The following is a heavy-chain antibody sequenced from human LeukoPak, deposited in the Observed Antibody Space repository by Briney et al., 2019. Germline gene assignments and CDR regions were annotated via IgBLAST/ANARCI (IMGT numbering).Heavy chain of an antibody. CDR3: ARDRRETGTWDPMIVVVIPFDI. CDR2: INPSGGST. V-gene: IGHV1-46*01. CDR1: GYTFTSYY. D-gene: IGHD3-22*01. J-gene: IGHJ3*02. Sequence: ASVKVSCKASGYTFTSYYMHWVRQAPGQGLEWMGIINPSGGSTSYAQKFQGRVTMTRDTSTSTVYMELSSLRSEDTAVYYCARDRRETGTWDPMIVVVIPFDIWGQGTMVTVSS.